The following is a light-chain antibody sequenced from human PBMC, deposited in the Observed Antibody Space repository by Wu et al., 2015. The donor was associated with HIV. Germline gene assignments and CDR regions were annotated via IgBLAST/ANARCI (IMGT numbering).Light chain of an antibody. J-gene: IGKJ5*01. Sequence: IVMTQSPATLAVSPGERATLSCRASQNISSNLAWYQQKPGQAPRLLINGASTRATGVPARFTASGSETEFTLTISSLQSEDFAVYYCQQRLNWPPVTFGQGTRLQIK. CDR3: QQRLNWPPVT. CDR1: QNISSN. CDR2: GAS. V-gene: IGKV3-15*01.